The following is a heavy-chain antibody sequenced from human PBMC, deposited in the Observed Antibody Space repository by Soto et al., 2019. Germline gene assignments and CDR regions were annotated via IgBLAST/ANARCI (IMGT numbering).Heavy chain of an antibody. CDR2: IYYSGST. J-gene: IGHJ6*02. CDR3: ARDPAHCSSTSCYTGDYGMDV. D-gene: IGHD2-2*02. Sequence: TSETLSLTCTVSGGSISSGGYYWSWIRQHPGKGLEWIGYIYYSGSTYYNPSLKSRVTISVDTSKNQFSLKLSSVTAADTAVYYCARDPAHCSSTSCYTGDYGMDVWGQGTTVTVSS. V-gene: IGHV4-31*03. CDR1: GGSISSGGYY.